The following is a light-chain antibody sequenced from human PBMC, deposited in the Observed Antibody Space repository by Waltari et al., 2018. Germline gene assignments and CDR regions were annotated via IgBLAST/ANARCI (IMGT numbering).Light chain of an antibody. V-gene: IGLV7-46*01. CDR2: DTT. Sequence: QAVVTQEPSLTVSPGGTVTLTCGSSPGAVTSGHYPYWFQQKPGQATMTLIYDTTIKHSWTPARFSASLLGDKAALTLSGAQPEDEAVYYCLLSFRGPYMVFGGGTKLTVL. CDR1: PGAVTSGHY. J-gene: IGLJ2*01. CDR3: LLSFRGPYMV.